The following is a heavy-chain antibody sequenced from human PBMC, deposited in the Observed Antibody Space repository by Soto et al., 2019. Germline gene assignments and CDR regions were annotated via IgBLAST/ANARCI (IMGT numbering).Heavy chain of an antibody. V-gene: IGHV1-69*01. D-gene: IGHD2-15*01. J-gene: IGHJ4*02. Sequence: QVQLVQSGAEVKKPGSSVKVSCKASGGTFSSYAISWVRQAPGQGLEWMGGVIPIFGTANYAQKFQGRVTITADESTSTAYMELSSLISEDTAVYYCARVIGYCRGGSCNHHPFDYWSQGTLVTVSS. CDR1: GGTFSSYA. CDR2: VIPIFGTA. CDR3: ARVIGYCRGGSCNHHPFDY.